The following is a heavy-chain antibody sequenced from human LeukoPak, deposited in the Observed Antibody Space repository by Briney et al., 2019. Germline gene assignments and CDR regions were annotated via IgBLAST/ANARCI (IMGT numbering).Heavy chain of an antibody. CDR1: GFTFDDYA. CDR3: AKDMWGFVGEPYSGFDY. D-gene: IGHD3-10*01. J-gene: IGHJ4*02. Sequence: GGSLRLSCAASGFTFDDYAMHWVRQAPGKGLEWVSGISWNSGSIGYADSVKGRFTISRDNAKNSLYLQMNSLRAEDTALYYCAKDMWGFVGEPYSGFDYWGQGTLVTVSS. CDR2: ISWNSGSI. V-gene: IGHV3-9*01.